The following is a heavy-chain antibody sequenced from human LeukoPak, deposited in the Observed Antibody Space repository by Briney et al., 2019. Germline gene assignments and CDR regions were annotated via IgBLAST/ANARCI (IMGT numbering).Heavy chain of an antibody. J-gene: IGHJ4*02. V-gene: IGHV3-43*02. Sequence: PGGYLRLSCGASGLNFGASAMHWVRQAPGQGLEWVSLISADGGSAFSADSVKGRFSISRDNSKNSLYLQMGSLRSEDTAMYYCAKESGKFDYWGQGTLVVVSS. CDR1: GLNFGASA. CDR3: AKESGKFDY. CDR2: ISADGGSA.